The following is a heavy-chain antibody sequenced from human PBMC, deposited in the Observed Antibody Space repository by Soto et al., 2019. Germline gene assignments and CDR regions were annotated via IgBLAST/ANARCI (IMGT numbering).Heavy chain of an antibody. V-gene: IGHV3-33*01. CDR3: ARDYDSSGYPRYYFDY. CDR2: IWYDGSNK. J-gene: IGHJ4*02. Sequence: LRLSCAASGFTFSSYGMHWVRQAPGKGLEWVAVIWYDGSNKYYADSVKGRFTISRDNSKNTLYLQMNGLRAEDTAVYYCARDYDSSGYPRYYFDYWGQGTLVTVSS. D-gene: IGHD3-22*01. CDR1: GFTFSSYG.